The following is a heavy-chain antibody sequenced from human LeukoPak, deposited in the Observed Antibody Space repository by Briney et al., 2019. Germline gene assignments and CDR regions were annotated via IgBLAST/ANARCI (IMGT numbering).Heavy chain of an antibody. D-gene: IGHD3-22*01. J-gene: IGHJ4*02. CDR1: GFTFSSYA. CDR3: AKDVYYYDSSGYFDY. CDR2: ISYDGSYR. Sequence: PGGSLRLSCAASGFTFSSYAIHWVPQAPGKGLEWVAVISYDGSYRNYADSVKGRFTISRDNSKNTLYLQMNSLRAEDAAVYYCAKDVYYYDSSGYFDYWGQGTLVTVSS. V-gene: IGHV3-30*18.